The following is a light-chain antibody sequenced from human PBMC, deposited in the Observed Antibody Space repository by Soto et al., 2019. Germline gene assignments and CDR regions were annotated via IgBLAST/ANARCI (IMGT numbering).Light chain of an antibody. J-gene: IGLJ2*01. V-gene: IGLV2-14*01. CDR1: SSDVGGYNY. CDR2: DVS. Sequence: QSALTQPASVSGSPGQSITISCIGTSSDVGGYNYVSWYQQYPGKAPKLMIYDVSNRPSGVSNRFSGSKSGNTASLTISGLQAEDEADYYCSSYTSSITLVFGGGTKLTVL. CDR3: SSYTSSITLV.